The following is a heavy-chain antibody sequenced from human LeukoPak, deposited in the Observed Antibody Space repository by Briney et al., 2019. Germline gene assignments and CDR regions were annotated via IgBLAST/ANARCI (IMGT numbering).Heavy chain of an antibody. CDR1: GFSFNNYA. J-gene: IGHJ4*02. CDR3: AKGGYDYVEVAYFDF. Sequence: GGSLRLSCAASGFSFNNYAMSWVRQAPGKGLEWASIIIASSGSTFYADSVKGRFTISRDNSKNTLYLQMNSLRVEDTAVYYCAKGGYDYVEVAYFDFWGQGTLVTVSS. CDR2: IIASSGST. V-gene: IGHV3-23*01. D-gene: IGHD5-12*01.